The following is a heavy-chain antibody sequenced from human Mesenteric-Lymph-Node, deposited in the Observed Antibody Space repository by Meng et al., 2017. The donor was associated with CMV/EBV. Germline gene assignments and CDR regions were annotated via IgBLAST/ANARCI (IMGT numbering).Heavy chain of an antibody. CDR2: IKEDGSEK. CDR1: GLTFSTYW. D-gene: IGHD2/OR15-2a*01. V-gene: IGHV3-7*01. CDR3: AKETIPVTVVILDAFEI. J-gene: IGHJ3*02. Sequence: GESLKISCAASGLTFSTYWVSWVRQAPGKGLEWVANIKEDGSEKYYVDSVKGRFTISRDNSKNTLYLQMNSLRTEDTAVYYCAKETIPVTVVILDAFEIWGQGIMVTVSS.